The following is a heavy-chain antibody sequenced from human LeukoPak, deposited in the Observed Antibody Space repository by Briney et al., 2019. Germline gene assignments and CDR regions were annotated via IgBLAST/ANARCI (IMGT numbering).Heavy chain of an antibody. D-gene: IGHD6-13*01. Sequence: ASVKVSCKASGYTFTSYAMNWVRQAPGQGLEWMGWINTNTGNPTYAQGFTGRFVFSLDTSVSTAYLQISSLKAEDTAVYYYARDLRLTGYSSSWLVYWGQGTLVTVSS. CDR2: INTNTGNP. V-gene: IGHV7-4-1*02. CDR3: ARDLRLTGYSSSWLVY. CDR1: GYTFTSYA. J-gene: IGHJ4*02.